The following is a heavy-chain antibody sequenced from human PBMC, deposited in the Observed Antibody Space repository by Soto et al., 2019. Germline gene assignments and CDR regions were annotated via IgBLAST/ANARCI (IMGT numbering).Heavy chain of an antibody. CDR2: IIPILGIA. CDR3: ASKAPTPENQYYFDY. Sequence: QVQLVQSGAEVKKPGSSVKVSCKASGGTFSSYTISWVRQAPGQGLEWMGRIIPILGIANYAQKFQGRVTITADKSTSTAYMELSSLRSEDTAVYYCASKAPTPENQYYFDYWGQGTLVTVSS. J-gene: IGHJ4*02. CDR1: GGTFSSYT. V-gene: IGHV1-69*02.